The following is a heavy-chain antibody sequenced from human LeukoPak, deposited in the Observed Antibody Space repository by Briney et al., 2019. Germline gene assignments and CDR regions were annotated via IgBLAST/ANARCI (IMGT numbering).Heavy chain of an antibody. J-gene: IGHJ5*02. CDR2: ISSSSSYT. CDR3: ARVRYGGPNWFDP. CDR1: GFTFSDYY. V-gene: IGHV3-11*05. Sequence: PGGSLRLSCAASGFTFSDYYMSWIRQAPGKGLEWVSYISSSSSYTNYADSVKGRFTISRDSAKNSLYLQMNSLRAEDTAVYYCARVRYGGPNWFDPWGQGTLVTVSS. D-gene: IGHD1-26*01.